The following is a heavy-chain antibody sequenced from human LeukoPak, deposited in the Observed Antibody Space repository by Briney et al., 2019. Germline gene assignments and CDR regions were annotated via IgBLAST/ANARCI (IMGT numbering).Heavy chain of an antibody. Sequence: RASVKVSCKASGYTFTSYGSSWVRQAPGQGLEWMGWISAYNGKTNYAQKLQGRVTMTTDTSTSTAYMELRSLRSDDTAVYYCARDPGYYHGYYFDYWGQGTLVTVSS. CDR1: GYTFTSYG. J-gene: IGHJ4*02. V-gene: IGHV1-18*01. CDR3: ARDPGYYHGYYFDY. D-gene: IGHD3-22*01. CDR2: ISAYNGKT.